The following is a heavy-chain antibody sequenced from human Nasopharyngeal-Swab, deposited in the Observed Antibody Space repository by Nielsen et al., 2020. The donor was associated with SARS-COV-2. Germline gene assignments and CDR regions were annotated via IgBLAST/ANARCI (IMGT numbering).Heavy chain of an antibody. CDR1: GFTFSNYA. D-gene: IGHD2-15*01. CDR3: AKEDCSRRSCKSDAFDM. CDR2: MSAGVGRA. V-gene: IGHV3-23*01. J-gene: IGHJ3*02. Sequence: GGSLRLSCAASGFTFSNYAMNWVRQAPGKGLEWVSGMSAGVGRAIYADSVKGRFTISKDISKKMLYLEMNSLRAEDTAVYYCAKEDCSRRSCKSDAFDMWGQGTKVTVSS.